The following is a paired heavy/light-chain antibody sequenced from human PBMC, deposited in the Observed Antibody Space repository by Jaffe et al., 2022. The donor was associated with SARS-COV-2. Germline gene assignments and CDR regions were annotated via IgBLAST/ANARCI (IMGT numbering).Heavy chain of an antibody. D-gene: IGHD5-12*01. CDR1: GYTFIRHY. V-gene: IGHV1-46*01. J-gene: IGHJ4*02. CDR2: INPSGDST. CDR3: AREVRRDGYNFESFDY. Sequence: QVQLVQSGAEVKKPGASVKVSCMASGYTFIRHYLHWVRQAPGQGLEWMGIINPSGDSTVYAQKFQGRVTMTRDTSTSTVYMELSSLRSEDTAVYYCAREVRRDGYNFESFDYWGQGTLVTVSS.
Light chain of an antibody. V-gene: IGKV1-5*03. Sequence: DIQMTQSPSTLSASVGDRVTITCRASQSIRSWLAWYQQKPGKAPKLLIYKASSLESGVPSRFSGSGSGTEFTLTISSLQPDDFATYYCQQYNSYWTFGQGTKVEIK. J-gene: IGKJ1*01. CDR1: QSIRSW. CDR3: QQYNSYWT. CDR2: KAS.